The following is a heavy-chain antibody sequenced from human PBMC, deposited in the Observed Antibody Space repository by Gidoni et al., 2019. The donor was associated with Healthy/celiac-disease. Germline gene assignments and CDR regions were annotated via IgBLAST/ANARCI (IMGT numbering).Heavy chain of an antibody. J-gene: IGHJ4*02. CDR2: ISGSGGST. Sequence: EVQLLESGGGLVQPGGSLRLSCTASGFTFSSYAMSWVRQAPGKGLELVSAISGSGGSTYYADSVKGRFTISRDNSKNTLYLQMNSLRAEDTAVYYCAKTERGYCSGGSCYSSYWGQGTLVTVSS. CDR1: GFTFSSYA. D-gene: IGHD2-15*01. CDR3: AKTERGYCSGGSCYSSY. V-gene: IGHV3-23*01.